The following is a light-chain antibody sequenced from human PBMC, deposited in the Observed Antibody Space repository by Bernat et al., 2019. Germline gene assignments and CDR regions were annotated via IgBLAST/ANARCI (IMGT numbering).Light chain of an antibody. Sequence: DIQLTQSPSTLSASVGDRVTITCRASQRLSDSLAWYQQKPGKAPKLLIYMASTLETGVTPRFSGSGSVTEFTLIISSLQPEDFATYYCQQYAAYLTVGHGTKV. J-gene: IGKJ1*01. CDR3: QQYAAYLT. CDR2: MAS. V-gene: IGKV1-5*03. CDR1: QRLSDS.